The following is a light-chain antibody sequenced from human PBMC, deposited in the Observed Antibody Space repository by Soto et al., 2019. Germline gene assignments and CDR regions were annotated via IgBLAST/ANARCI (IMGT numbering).Light chain of an antibody. CDR3: QQYGSSPKT. V-gene: IGKV3-20*01. J-gene: IGKJ2*01. Sequence: EIVLTQSPGTXXXXXXXXXXXSXRAXKXVSSSYLAWYQQKPGQAPRLLIYGASSRATGIPDRFSGSGSGTDFTLTISILEPEDFAVYYCQQYGSSPKTXGQGTKLEIK. CDR2: GAS. CDR1: KXVSSSY.